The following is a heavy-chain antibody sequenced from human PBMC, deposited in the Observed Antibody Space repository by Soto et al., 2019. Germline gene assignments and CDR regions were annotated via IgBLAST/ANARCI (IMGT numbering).Heavy chain of an antibody. V-gene: IGHV3-33*01. CDR3: ARVYPSSGSEDYYYYYGMDV. D-gene: IGHD6-19*01. CDR2: IWYDGSNK. Sequence: QVQLVESGGGVVQPGRSLRLSCAASGFTFSSYGMHWVRQAPGKGLEWVAVIWYDGSNKYYADSVKGRFTISRDNSKNTLYLRMNSLRAEDTAVYYCARVYPSSGSEDYYYYYGMDVWGQGTTVTVSS. J-gene: IGHJ6*02. CDR1: GFTFSSYG.